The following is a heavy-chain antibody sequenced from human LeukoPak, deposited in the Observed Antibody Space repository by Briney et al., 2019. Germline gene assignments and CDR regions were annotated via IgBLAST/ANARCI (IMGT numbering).Heavy chain of an antibody. CDR3: ARGPPVTTTLSAYHI. J-gene: IGHJ3*02. CDR1: GGSISNYY. CDR2: IYYNGNT. V-gene: IGHV4-59*08. D-gene: IGHD4-17*01. Sequence: SETLSLTCTVSGGSISNYYWSWIRQPPGKGLEWIGYIYYNGNTNYNPSLRSRVTMSVDTSKSQFSLRLSSVTAADTAVYYCARGPPVTTTLSAYHIWGQGTMVTVSS.